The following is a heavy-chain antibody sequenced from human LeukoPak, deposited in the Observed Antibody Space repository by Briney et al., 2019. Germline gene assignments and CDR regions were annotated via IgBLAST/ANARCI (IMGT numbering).Heavy chain of an antibody. Sequence: GVSLRLSCAGCGLTLNNQAMTCVRRAPGEGLEWVSSISYDGVRTYTTDSQRGRFTIYRDTSENTVYLQMNSLRVEDTAVYYCAKHLRDVLRFVEWPSENRKYDYNYINAWGSGTTVTVSS. CDR3: AKHLRDVLRFVEWPSENRKYDYNYINA. V-gene: IGHV3-23*01. CDR2: ISYDGVRT. J-gene: IGHJ6*03. D-gene: IGHD3-3*01. CDR1: GLTLNNQA.